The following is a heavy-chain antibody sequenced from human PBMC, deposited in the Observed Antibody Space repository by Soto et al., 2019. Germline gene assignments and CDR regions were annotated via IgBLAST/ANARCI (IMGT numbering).Heavy chain of an antibody. Sequence: LRLSCAASGFTFSSYAMSWVRQAPGKGLEWVSAISGSGGSTYYADSVKGRFTISRDNSKNTLYLQMNSLRAEDTAVYYCAKDQGYSSGWYNGMDVWGQGTTVTVSS. J-gene: IGHJ6*02. CDR3: AKDQGYSSGWYNGMDV. CDR1: GFTFSSYA. V-gene: IGHV3-23*01. D-gene: IGHD6-19*01. CDR2: ISGSGGST.